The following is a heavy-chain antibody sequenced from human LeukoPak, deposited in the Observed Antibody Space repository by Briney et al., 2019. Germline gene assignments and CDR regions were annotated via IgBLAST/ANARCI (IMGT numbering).Heavy chain of an antibody. CDR3: ARDLDYYDSSGYVDY. V-gene: IGHV3-21*01. CDR2: ISSSSSYI. D-gene: IGHD3-22*01. J-gene: IGHJ4*02. Sequence: GGSLRLSCAASGFTFSDYYMNWIRQAPGKGLEWVSSISSSSSYIYYADSVKGRFTISRDNAKNSLYLQMNSLRAEDTAVYYCARDLDYYDSSGYVDYWGQGTLATVSS. CDR1: GFTFSDYY.